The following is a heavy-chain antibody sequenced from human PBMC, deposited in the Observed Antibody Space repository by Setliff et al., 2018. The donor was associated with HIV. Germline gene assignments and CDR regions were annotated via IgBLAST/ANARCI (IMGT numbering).Heavy chain of an antibody. CDR2: VSSTNEIT. CDR3: ARDKDWAFDI. Sequence: GGSLRLSCAASGFTFSSYSMNWVRQAPGKGLEWISHVSSTNEITYADSVKGRFTISRDNAKKSLYLQMNNLRAEDTALYYCARDKDWAFDIWGQGTMVTVSS. J-gene: IGHJ3*02. CDR1: GFTFSSYS. D-gene: IGHD2-15*01. V-gene: IGHV3-48*01.